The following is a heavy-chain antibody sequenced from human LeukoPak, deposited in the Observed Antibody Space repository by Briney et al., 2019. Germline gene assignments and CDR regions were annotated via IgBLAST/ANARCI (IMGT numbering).Heavy chain of an antibody. Sequence: SETLTLTCSASGDSLSSGRSYWAWIRQPPGKGLEWIGTIYYNGRTYYNPSLKSRISISIDTSKGLFSMNLTSVTAADTAFYFCARHKGGGAHSFDHWSQGALVTVSS. CDR3: ARHKGGGAHSFDH. J-gene: IGHJ4*02. CDR1: GDSLSSGRSY. CDR2: IYYNGRT. V-gene: IGHV4-39*01. D-gene: IGHD2-15*01.